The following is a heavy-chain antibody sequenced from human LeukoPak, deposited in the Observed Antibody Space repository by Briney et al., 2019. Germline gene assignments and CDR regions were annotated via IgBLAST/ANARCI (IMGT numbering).Heavy chain of an antibody. CDR2: IRSKAYGGTT. CDR1: GFTFGDYA. V-gene: IGHV3-49*04. J-gene: IGHJ6*04. Sequence: GGSLRLSCTASGFTFGDYAMSWVRQAPGKGLEWVGFIRSKAYGGTTEYAASVKGRFTISRDDSKSIAYLQMNSLRTEDTAVYYCTRDFTVTMVRLYGMDVWGKGTTVTVSS. D-gene: IGHD3-10*01. CDR3: TRDFTVTMVRLYGMDV.